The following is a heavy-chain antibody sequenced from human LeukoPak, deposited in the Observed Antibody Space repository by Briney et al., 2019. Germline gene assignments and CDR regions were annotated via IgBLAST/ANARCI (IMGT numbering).Heavy chain of an antibody. D-gene: IGHD3-10*01. CDR1: GGTFSSYA. CDR3: ASPSFRSGSYYNS. Sequence: SVKVSCKASGGTFSSYAISWVRQAPGQGLEWMGRIIPILGIANYAQKFQGRVTITADKSTSTAYMEPSSLRSEDTAVYYCASPSFRSGSYYNSWGQGTLVTVSS. CDR2: IIPILGIA. V-gene: IGHV1-69*04. J-gene: IGHJ4*02.